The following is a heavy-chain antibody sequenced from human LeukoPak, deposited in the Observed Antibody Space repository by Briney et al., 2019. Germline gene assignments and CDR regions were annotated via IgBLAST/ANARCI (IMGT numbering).Heavy chain of an antibody. CDR1: GFTVSSNY. CDR3: ARGRGYRDYDRPLDY. CDR2: ITSGGNT. J-gene: IGHJ4*02. D-gene: IGHD5-12*01. Sequence: GGSLRLSCAASGFTVSSNYMNWVRQAPGKGLEWVSVITSGGNTYYADSVKGRFSTSRDNSKNTLYVQMNSLRAEDTAIYYCARGRGYRDYDRPLDYWGQGTLVTVSS. V-gene: IGHV3-53*01.